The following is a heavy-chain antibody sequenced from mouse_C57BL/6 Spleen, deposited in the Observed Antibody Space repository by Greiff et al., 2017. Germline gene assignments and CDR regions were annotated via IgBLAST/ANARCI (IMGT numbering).Heavy chain of an antibody. D-gene: IGHD1-1*01. CDR2: ISYSGST. Sequence: VQLKESGPGMVKPSQSLSLTCTVTGYSITSGYDWHWIRHFPGNKLEWMGYISYSGSTNYNPSLKSRISITHDTSKNHFFLKLNSVTTEDTATYYCARAFYYGSSYEYFDVWGTGTTVTVSS. J-gene: IGHJ1*03. CDR3: ARAFYYGSSYEYFDV. CDR1: GYSITSGYD. V-gene: IGHV3-1*01.